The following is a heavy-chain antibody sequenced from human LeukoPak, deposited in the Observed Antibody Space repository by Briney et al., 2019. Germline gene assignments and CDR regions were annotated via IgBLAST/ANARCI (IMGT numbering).Heavy chain of an antibody. V-gene: IGHV3-23*01. J-gene: IGHJ4*02. CDR3: AKKIAAAGRCFDY. Sequence: GGSLRLSCAASGFTFSSYAMNWVRPAPGKGLEWVSVISGSGGSTYYADSVKGRFTISRDNSKNTLYLQMNSLRAEDTAVYYCAKKIAAAGRCFDYWGQGTLVTVSS. CDR1: GFTFSSYA. D-gene: IGHD6-13*01. CDR2: ISGSGGST.